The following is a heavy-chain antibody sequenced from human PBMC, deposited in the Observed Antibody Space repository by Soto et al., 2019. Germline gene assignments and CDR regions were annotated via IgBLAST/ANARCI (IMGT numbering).Heavy chain of an antibody. CDR3: AKTVSSGYPHYFDY. J-gene: IGHJ4*02. CDR2: INAGNGNT. CDR1: GYTFTSYA. Sequence: ASVKVSCKASGYTFTSYAMHWARQAPGQRLEWMGWINAGNGNTKYSQKFQGRVTITRDTSASTAYMELSSLRSEDTAVYYCAKTVSSGYPHYFDYWGQGTLVTVSS. D-gene: IGHD3-3*01. V-gene: IGHV1-3*01.